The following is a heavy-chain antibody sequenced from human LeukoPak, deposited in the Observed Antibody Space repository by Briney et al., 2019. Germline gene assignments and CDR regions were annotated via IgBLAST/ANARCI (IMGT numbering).Heavy chain of an antibody. J-gene: IGHJ4*02. Sequence: SETLSLTCTVSGGSISSSGYYWGWIRQPPGKGLEWIGSIYYSGSTYYNPSLKSRVTISLDTSNNQFSLKLTSMTAADTAVYYCARFSSGCSTSSCYLTYWGQGTLVTVS. CDR2: IYYSGST. D-gene: IGHD2-2*01. CDR3: ARFSSGCSTSSCYLTY. CDR1: GGSISSSGYY. V-gene: IGHV4-39*07.